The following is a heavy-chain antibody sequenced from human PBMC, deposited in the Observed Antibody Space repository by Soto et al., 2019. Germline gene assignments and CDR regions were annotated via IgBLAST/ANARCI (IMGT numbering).Heavy chain of an antibody. CDR2: INPNSGGT. CDR1: GYTFTGYY. CDR3: ARDSYYDILTGYFSNYYYGMDV. V-gene: IGHV1-2*04. Sequence: GASVKVSCKASGYTFTGYYMHWVRQAPGQGLEWMGWINPNSGGTNYAQKFQGWVTMTRDTSISTAYMELSRLRSDDTAVYYCARDSYYDILTGYFSNYYYGMDVWGQGTTVTVSS. J-gene: IGHJ6*02. D-gene: IGHD3-9*01.